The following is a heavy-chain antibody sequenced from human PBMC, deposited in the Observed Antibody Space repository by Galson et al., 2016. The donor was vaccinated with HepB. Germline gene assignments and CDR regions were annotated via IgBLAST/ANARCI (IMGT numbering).Heavy chain of an antibody. Sequence: SLRLSCAASGFTFSSYGMSWVRQAPGQGLEWVSAIRGSGGSTSYADSVKGRFTISRDNSKNTLFLHMNSLRAEDTAVCYCAKDCSGGSCYGLHIPTFDSWGQGTLVTVSS. J-gene: IGHJ4*02. CDR2: IRGSGGST. V-gene: IGHV3-23*01. D-gene: IGHD2-15*01. CDR1: GFTFSSYG. CDR3: AKDCSGGSCYGLHIPTFDS.